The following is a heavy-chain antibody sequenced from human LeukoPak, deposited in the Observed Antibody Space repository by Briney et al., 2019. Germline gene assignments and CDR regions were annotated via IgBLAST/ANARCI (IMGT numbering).Heavy chain of an antibody. J-gene: IGHJ4*02. Sequence: GGSLRLSCAASGFTFRSYSMNWVRQAPGKGLEWVAAFSGISTATYYADSVTGRFTISRDNSKNTLYLQMNSLRAEDTAIYHCAKDSGINGYYPFDSWGQGTLVTVSS. CDR3: AKDSGINGYYPFDS. V-gene: IGHV3-23*01. CDR2: FSGISTAT. D-gene: IGHD5-18*01. CDR1: GFTFRSYS.